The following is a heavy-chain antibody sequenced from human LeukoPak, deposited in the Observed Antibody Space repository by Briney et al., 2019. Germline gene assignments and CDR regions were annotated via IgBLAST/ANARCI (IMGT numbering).Heavy chain of an antibody. V-gene: IGHV3-48*03. CDR3: ARLYCSTTTCLFDN. CDR2: IGSGGTTI. D-gene: IGHD2-2*01. CDR1: GFTFSSYE. Sequence: GGSLRLSCTASGFTFSSYEMCWVRQAPGKGLEWISYIGSGGTTIYYADSLKGRFTISRDNAKKSLYLQMNSLKAGDTAVYYCARLYCSTTTCLFDNWGQGTLVTVSS. J-gene: IGHJ4*02.